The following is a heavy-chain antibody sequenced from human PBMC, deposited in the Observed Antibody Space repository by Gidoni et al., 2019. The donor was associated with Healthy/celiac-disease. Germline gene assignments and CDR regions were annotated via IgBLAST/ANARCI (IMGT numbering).Heavy chain of an antibody. J-gene: IGHJ3*02. D-gene: IGHD2-2*01. CDR3: ASTYLKVPDAFDI. CDR2: IYSGGST. Sequence: DPGKGLEWVSVIYSGGSTYYADSVKGRFTISRDNSKNTLYLQMNSLRAEDTAVYYCASTYLKVPDAFDIWGQGTMVTVSS. V-gene: IGHV3-53*01.